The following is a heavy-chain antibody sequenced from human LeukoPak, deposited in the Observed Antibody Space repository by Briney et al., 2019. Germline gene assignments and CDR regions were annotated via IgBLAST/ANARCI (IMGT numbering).Heavy chain of an antibody. V-gene: IGHV3-49*04. CDR2: IRSKAYGGTT. Sequence: GGSLRLSCTASGFTFGDYAMSWVRQAPGKGLEWVGFIRSKAYGGTTEYAASVKGRFTISRDDSKSIAYLQMNSLKTEDTAVYYCTRDRTPYYYGSGSPDDAFDIWGQGTMVTVSS. CDR3: TRDRTPYYYGSGSPDDAFDI. J-gene: IGHJ3*02. CDR1: GFTFGDYA. D-gene: IGHD3-10*01.